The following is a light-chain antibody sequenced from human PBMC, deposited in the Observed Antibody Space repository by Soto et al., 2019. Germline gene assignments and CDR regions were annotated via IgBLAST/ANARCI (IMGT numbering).Light chain of an antibody. CDR2: DAS. J-gene: IGKJ4*01. CDR3: QRRDSWPLT. Sequence: EIVLTQSPATLSLSPGERATLSRRASQSLSTYLAWYQQKPGQAPRLLIYDASNRATGIPARFSGSGSGTDFTLTISSLEPEDFAVYYCQRRDSWPLTFGGGTKVDI. CDR1: QSLSTY. V-gene: IGKV3-11*01.